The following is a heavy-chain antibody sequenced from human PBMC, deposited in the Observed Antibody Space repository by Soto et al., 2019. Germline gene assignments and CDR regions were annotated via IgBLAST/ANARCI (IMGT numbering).Heavy chain of an antibody. V-gene: IGHV1-69*02. CDR1: GDTFSFYS. Sequence: QVQLVQSGAEVKKPGSSVRVSCKASGDTFSFYSINWVRQAPGLGLEWMGRINPILSMSNYAHRFQGRVTVTEDKSKSTAYMELSSLRSEDTAMYYCASSYGSGYRAFDYWGQGALVTVSS. D-gene: IGHD3-10*01. CDR2: INPILSMS. CDR3: ASSYGSGYRAFDY. J-gene: IGHJ4*02.